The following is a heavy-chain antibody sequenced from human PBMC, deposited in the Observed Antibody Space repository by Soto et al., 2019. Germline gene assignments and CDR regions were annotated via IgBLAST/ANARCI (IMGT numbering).Heavy chain of an antibody. V-gene: IGHV3-30*04. CDR1: GFTFNAYA. J-gene: IGHJ5*02. CDR3: TRDASRDSSARGWFDP. CDR2: ISSDGKNR. D-gene: IGHD6-13*01. Sequence: GGSLSLSCTGSGFTFNAYALHWVRHGPVKGLEWVASISSDGKNRNFADSVKGRFTISRDNAKNSLHLQMNSLRAEDTAVYYCTRDASRDSSARGWFDPWGPGTLVTVSS.